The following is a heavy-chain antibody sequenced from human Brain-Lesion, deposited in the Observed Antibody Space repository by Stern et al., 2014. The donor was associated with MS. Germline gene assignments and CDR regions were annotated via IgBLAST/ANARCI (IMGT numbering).Heavy chain of an antibody. V-gene: IGHV3-74*02. CDR1: GFTFSNYW. J-gene: IGHJ5*01. CDR2: VNNDGRRT. CDR3: ARGERWFDS. Sequence: EVQLVQSGGGLVQPGGSLRLSCAASGFTFSNYWMHWVRQATGKGLVWVSRVNNDGRRTSYADSVKGRFTMSRENAKNTLYLQMNSLRVEDTAIYYCARGERWFDSWGQGTLVTVSS. D-gene: IGHD3-10*01.